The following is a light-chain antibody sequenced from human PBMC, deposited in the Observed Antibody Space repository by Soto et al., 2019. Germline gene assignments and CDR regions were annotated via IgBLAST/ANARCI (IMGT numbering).Light chain of an antibody. CDR2: AAS. V-gene: IGKV1-39*01. Sequence: DIQMTQSPSSLSAPVGDRVTITCRASQSIRSYLNWYQQKPGKAPLLMIYAASNLQSGVPSRFSGSGSGTDFTLTISSLQPEDFATYYCHQTSNIPFTFGGGTKVEIK. CDR1: QSIRSY. J-gene: IGKJ4*01. CDR3: HQTSNIPFT.